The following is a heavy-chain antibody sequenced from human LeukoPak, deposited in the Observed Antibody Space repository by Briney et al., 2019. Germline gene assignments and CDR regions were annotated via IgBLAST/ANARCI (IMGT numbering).Heavy chain of an antibody. J-gene: IGHJ4*02. CDR1: GFTFSSNA. V-gene: IGHV3-23*01. D-gene: IGHD2-2*01. CDR3: AKYGGYCSSTSCYHSY. CDR2: FGSGGST. Sequence: PGGSLRLSCAASGFTFSSNAMSWVRQAPGKELEWVSVFGSGGSTYYADSVKGRFTIARDNSKNTLYLQMNSLRAEDTAVYYCAKYGGYCSSTSCYHSYWGQGTLVTVSS.